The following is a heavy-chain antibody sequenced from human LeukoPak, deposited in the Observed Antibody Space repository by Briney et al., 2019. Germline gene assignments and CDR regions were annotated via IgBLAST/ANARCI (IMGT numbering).Heavy chain of an antibody. CDR1: GGSFRGYY. Sequence: SETLSLTCAVYGGSFRGYYWSWIRKPPGKGLEWIGEINHSGSTNYNPSLKSRVTISVDTSKNQFSLKLSSVTAADTAVYYCASSRDSGYPQPLDYWGQGTLVTVSS. D-gene: IGHD5-12*01. J-gene: IGHJ4*02. V-gene: IGHV4-34*01. CDR2: INHSGST. CDR3: ASSRDSGYPQPLDY.